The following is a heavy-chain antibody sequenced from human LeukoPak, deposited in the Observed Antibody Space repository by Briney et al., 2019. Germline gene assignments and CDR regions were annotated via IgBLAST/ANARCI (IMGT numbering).Heavy chain of an antibody. V-gene: IGHV1-8*01. CDR2: MNPKSGDT. D-gene: IGHD3-3*01. CDR1: GYTFTNYD. J-gene: IGHJ4*02. CDR3: AREVGDGFDY. Sequence: GASVKVSCKASGYTFTNYDINWVRQATGQGLEWMGWMNPKSGDTGYAQKFQGRVSMTRSTSITTAYMELSRLRSDDTAVYYCAREVGDGFDYWGQGTLVTVSS.